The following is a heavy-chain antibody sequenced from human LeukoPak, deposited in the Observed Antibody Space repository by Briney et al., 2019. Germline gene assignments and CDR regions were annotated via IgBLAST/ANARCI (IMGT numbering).Heavy chain of an antibody. CDR2: IYYSGST. CDR1: GGSISSSSYY. V-gene: IGHV4-39*07. Sequence: PSETLSLTCTVSGGSISSSSYYWGWIRQPPGKGLEWIGSIYYSGSTNYNPSLKSRVTISVDTSKNQFSLKLSSVTAADTAVYYCARGNSGSYYSFDYWGQGTLVTVSS. D-gene: IGHD1-26*01. J-gene: IGHJ4*02. CDR3: ARGNSGSYYSFDY.